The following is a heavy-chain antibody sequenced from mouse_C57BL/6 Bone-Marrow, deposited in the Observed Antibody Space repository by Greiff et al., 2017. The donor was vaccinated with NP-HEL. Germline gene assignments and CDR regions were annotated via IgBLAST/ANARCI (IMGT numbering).Heavy chain of an antibody. V-gene: IGHV5-6*01. Sequence: EVQLQESGGDLVKPGGSLKLSCAASGFTFSSYGMSWVRQTPDKRLEWVATISSGGSYTYYPDSVKGRFTISRDNAKNTLYLQMSSLKSEDTAMYYCARPSNFSWFAYWGQGTLVTVSA. CDR3: ARPSNFSWFAY. D-gene: IGHD2-5*01. J-gene: IGHJ3*01. CDR1: GFTFSSYG. CDR2: ISSGGSYT.